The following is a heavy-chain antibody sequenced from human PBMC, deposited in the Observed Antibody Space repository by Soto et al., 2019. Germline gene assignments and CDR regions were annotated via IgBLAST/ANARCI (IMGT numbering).Heavy chain of an antibody. J-gene: IGHJ3*02. CDR1: GFTFSTYA. Sequence: ESGGGVVQPGTSLIISCVGSGFTFSTYAMHWVRQAPGKGLQWVSVITSDGSKKYSADSVKGRFIISRDNYKNTLYLQMNTLRTEDTAVYYCARTVASAGPDAFDIWDQGTVLTVSS. CDR2: ITSDGSKK. V-gene: IGHV3-30-3*01. CDR3: ARTVASAGPDAFDI. D-gene: IGHD6-13*01.